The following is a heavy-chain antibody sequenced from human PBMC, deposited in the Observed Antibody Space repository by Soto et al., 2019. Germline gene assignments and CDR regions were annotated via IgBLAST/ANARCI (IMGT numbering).Heavy chain of an antibody. CDR2: ISHSGTSK. CDR3: AKDWGSSGWLNWFTP. Sequence: QVQLVESGGGVVQPGESLQVACAASGFTVATTGMHWVRQAPGKGLEWVAMISHSGTSKVYIDSVQGRFTISRDNAKNNLYLQMSSLRPEDTAIYYCAKDWGSSGWLNWFTPWGQGVLVTVSS. CDR1: GFTVATTG. D-gene: IGHD6-19*01. V-gene: IGHV3-30*18. J-gene: IGHJ5*02.